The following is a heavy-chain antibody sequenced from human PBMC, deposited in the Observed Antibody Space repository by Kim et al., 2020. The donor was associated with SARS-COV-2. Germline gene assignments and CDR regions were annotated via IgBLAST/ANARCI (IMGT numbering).Heavy chain of an antibody. CDR3: AREATPGLGSYYSL. Sequence: GGSLRLSCEGSGFTFSIYDMSWVRQPPGKGLEWVSHITESGLTYYTDSVKGRFSISRDDSNSILYMQMNTLRAEDSGVYYCAREATPGLGSYYSLWGQG. D-gene: IGHD3-10*01. V-gene: IGHV3-23*01. CDR1: GFTFSIYD. CDR2: ITESGLT. J-gene: IGHJ4*02.